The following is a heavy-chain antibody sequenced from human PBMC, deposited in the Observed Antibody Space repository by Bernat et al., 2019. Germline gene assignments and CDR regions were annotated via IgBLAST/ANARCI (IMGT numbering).Heavy chain of an antibody. CDR1: GFSFSTSGMC. CDR3: ARTNGGLLPFAFDY. CDR2: IDWDDDK. V-gene: IGHV2-70*15. D-gene: IGHD3-10*01. J-gene: IGHJ4*02. Sequence: QVTLRESGPALVKPTQTLTLTSTFSGFSFSTSGMCVSWIRQPPGKALEWLARIDWDDDKYYRTSLNTRLTISKDTSKNQVVLTMTNMDHVDTATYDCARTNGGLLPFAFDYWGQGTLVTVSS.